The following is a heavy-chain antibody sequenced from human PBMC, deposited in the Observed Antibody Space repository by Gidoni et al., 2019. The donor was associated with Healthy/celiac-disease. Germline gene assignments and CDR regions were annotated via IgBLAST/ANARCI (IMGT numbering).Heavy chain of an antibody. V-gene: IGHV3-74*01. J-gene: IGHJ3*02. CDR3: ARDYGDYDAFDI. D-gene: IGHD4-17*01. CDR1: GFTFSSYW. Sequence: EVQLVESGGGLVQPGGSLRLSCAASGFTFSSYWMHCVRQAPGKGLVWVSRIKSDGSSTSYADSVKGRFTISRDNAKNTLYLQMNSLRAEDTAVYYCARDYGDYDAFDIWGQGTMVTVSS. CDR2: IKSDGSST.